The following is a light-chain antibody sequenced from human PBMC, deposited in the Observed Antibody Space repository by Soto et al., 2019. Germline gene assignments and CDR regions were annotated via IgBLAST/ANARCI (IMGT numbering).Light chain of an antibody. CDR2: GAS. Sequence: EIVMTQSPATLSLSPGERATFSCRASQSISSGYLSWYQHKPGQAPRLLIYGASTRATGIPARFSGSGSGTDFTLTISSLQPEDFAVYYCLQDYNLPYTFGQGTKLEIK. CDR3: LQDYNLPYT. J-gene: IGKJ2*01. CDR1: QSISSGY. V-gene: IGKV3D-7*01.